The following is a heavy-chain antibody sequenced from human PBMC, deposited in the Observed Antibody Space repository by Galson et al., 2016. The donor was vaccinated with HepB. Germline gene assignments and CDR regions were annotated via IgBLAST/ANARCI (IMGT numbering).Heavy chain of an antibody. CDR2: IGSSGPV. CDR1: GFTFSSYS. CDR3: ARDATRGGDFDY. V-gene: IGHV3-48*04. D-gene: IGHD2-21*01. J-gene: IGHJ4*02. Sequence: SLRLSCAASGFTFSSYSMIWVRQTPGKGLEWVSYIGSSGPVYYADSLQGRFTISRDNAKNSLYLQMNSLRAEDTAVYYCARDATRGGDFDYWAQGTLVIVSS.